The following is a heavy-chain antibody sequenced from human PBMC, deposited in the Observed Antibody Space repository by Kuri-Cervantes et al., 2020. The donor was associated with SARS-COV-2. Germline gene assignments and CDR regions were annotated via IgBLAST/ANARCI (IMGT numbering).Heavy chain of an antibody. CDR2: ITPFNGNT. CDR3: ARSGPGAISREDGACDI. J-gene: IGHJ3*02. Sequence: SVKVSCKASGDSFDYRFLHWVRQAPGQPLEWMGWITPFNGNTNYAQRFQDRVTITRDRSMSTAYMELSSLRSEDTAMYYCARSGPGAISREDGACDIWGQGTMVPSPQ. D-gene: IGHD5-24*01. CDR1: GDSFDYRF. V-gene: IGHV1-45*01.